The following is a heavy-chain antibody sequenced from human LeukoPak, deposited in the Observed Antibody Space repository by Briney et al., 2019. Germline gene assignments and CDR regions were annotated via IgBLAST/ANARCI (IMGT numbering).Heavy chain of an antibody. CDR2: ISSSGSTI. V-gene: IGHV3-48*03. Sequence: LGGSLRLSCAASGFTFSSYEMNWVRQAPGKGLEWVSYISSSGSTIYYADSVKGRFTISRDNAKNSLYLQMNSLRAEDTAVYYCARGSSYYDSSGYYSEDYWGQGTLVTVSS. CDR3: ARGSSYYDSSGYYSEDY. D-gene: IGHD3-22*01. CDR1: GFTFSSYE. J-gene: IGHJ4*02.